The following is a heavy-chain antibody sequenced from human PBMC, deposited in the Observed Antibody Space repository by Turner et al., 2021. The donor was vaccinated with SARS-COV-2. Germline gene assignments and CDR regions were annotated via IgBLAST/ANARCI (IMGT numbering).Heavy chain of an antibody. D-gene: IGHD3-3*01. CDR3: TRVPSGGWFDP. Sequence: QVQLQESGPGLVKPSETLSLTCTVSGGSLSNYFWSWIRQPAGKGLEWIGRIYTSGHTDYNPSLKSRVTMSVDTSKNKLSLRLTSVTAADTAVYYCTRVPSGGWFDPWGQGTLVSVSS. J-gene: IGHJ5*02. V-gene: IGHV4-4*07. CDR2: IYTSGHT. CDR1: GGSLSNYF.